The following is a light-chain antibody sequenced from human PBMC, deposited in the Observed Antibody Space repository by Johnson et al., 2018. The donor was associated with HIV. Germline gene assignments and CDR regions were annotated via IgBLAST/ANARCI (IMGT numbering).Light chain of an antibody. J-gene: IGLJ1*01. V-gene: IGLV1-51*01. CDR1: SSNIGNNY. CDR2: DNN. CDR3: GTWDSSLSAGF. Sequence: QSVLTQPPSVSAAPGQKVTISCSGSSSNIGNNYVSWYQQLPGTAPKLLIYDNNKRPSGIPDRSSGSKSGTSATLGITGLQTGDEADYYCGTWDSSLSAGFFGTGTKVTVL.